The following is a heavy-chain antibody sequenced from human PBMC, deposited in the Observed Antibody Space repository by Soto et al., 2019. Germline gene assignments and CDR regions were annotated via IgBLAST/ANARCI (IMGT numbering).Heavy chain of an antibody. CDR1: GFTFDDYA. J-gene: IGHJ4*02. CDR2: ISWNSGSI. V-gene: IGHV3-9*01. CDR3: LGIAVAGTLD. D-gene: IGHD6-19*01. Sequence: EVQLVESGGGLVQPGRSLRLSCAAFGFTFDDYAMHWVRQAPGKGLEWVSGISWNSGSIGYADSVKGRFTISRDNAKNALYLQMNSLRAEDTALYYCLGIAVAGTLDWGQGTLVTVSS.